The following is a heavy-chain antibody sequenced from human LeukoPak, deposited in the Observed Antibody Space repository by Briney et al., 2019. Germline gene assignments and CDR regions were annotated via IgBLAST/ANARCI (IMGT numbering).Heavy chain of an antibody. J-gene: IGHJ3*02. V-gene: IGHV3-30*03. CDR2: ISYDGGNK. CDR3: ARSVMTGSTTRAFDM. D-gene: IGHD2/OR15-2a*01. Sequence: GRSLRLSCAASGFTFSSYGMHWVRQAPGKGLEWVALISYDGGNKYYADSVKGRFTISRDNSKNTLYLQMNSLRAEDAAVYYCARSVMTGSTTRAFDMWGQGTMVTVSS. CDR1: GFTFSSYG.